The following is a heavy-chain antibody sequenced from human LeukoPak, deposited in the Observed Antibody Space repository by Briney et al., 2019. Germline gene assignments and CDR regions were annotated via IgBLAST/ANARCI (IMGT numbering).Heavy chain of an antibody. D-gene: IGHD2-15*01. CDR3: ARIPRYCSGGSCYYYGMDV. Sequence: ASVKVSCKASGYTFTSYGISWVRQAPGQGLEWMGWISAYNGNTNYAQKLQGRVTMTTDTSTSTAYMELRSLRSDDTAVYYCARIPRYCSGGSCYYYGMDVWGQGTTVTDSS. V-gene: IGHV1-18*01. J-gene: IGHJ6*02. CDR1: GYTFTSYG. CDR2: ISAYNGNT.